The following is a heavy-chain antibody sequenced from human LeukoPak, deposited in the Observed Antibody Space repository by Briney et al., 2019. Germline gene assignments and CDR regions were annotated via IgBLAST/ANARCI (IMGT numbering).Heavy chain of an antibody. CDR3: ARSRAFNSGAFDP. CDR2: IYNGVNT. D-gene: IGHD1-26*01. CDR1: GSSVSSASY. V-gene: IGHV4-61*01. J-gene: IGHJ5*02. Sequence: SETLSLTCTVSGSSVSSASYWTWIRQPPGEGVEWIAHIYNGVNTNYNPSLKSRVTISVDTSKNQFSLRLNSVTAADTAVYYCARSRAFNSGAFDPWGQGSLVTVSS.